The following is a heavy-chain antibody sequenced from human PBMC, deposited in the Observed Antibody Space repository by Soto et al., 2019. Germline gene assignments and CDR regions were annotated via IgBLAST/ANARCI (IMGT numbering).Heavy chain of an antibody. CDR1: GGSISSGGYY. CDR2: IYYSGST. Sequence: SETLSLPCTVSGGSISSGGYYWSWIRQHPGKGLEWIGYIYYSGSTYYNPSLKSRVTISVDTSKNQFSLKLSSVTAADTAVYYGARKSGDWNAFDSWGQGTMVTVSS. CDR3: ARKSGDWNAFDS. D-gene: IGHD2-21*02. V-gene: IGHV4-31*03. J-gene: IGHJ3*02.